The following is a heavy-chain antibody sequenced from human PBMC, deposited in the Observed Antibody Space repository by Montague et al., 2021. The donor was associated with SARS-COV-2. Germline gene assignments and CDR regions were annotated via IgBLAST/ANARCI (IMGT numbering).Heavy chain of an antibody. CDR1: GGSISSSSYY. D-gene: IGHD1-26*01. CDR3: LRREIRSRHYREEIDY. CDR2: LYSPGSA. J-gene: IGHJ4*02. V-gene: IGHV4-39*01. Sequence: SDTLYLTCTVSGGSISSSSYYWGWIRQPPGKGLEWIGNLYSPGSAYYNPSLKSRGTISVDKSKNQFSLNLTSVTAADTAIYYCLRREIRSRHYREEIDYWGQGTLVTVSS.